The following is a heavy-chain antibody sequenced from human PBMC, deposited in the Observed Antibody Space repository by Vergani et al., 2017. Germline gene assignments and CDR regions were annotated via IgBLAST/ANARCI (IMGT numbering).Heavy chain of an antibody. CDR2: IYHSGST. D-gene: IGHD3-22*01. J-gene: IGHJ4*02. CDR1: GYSISSGYY. Sequence: QVQLQESGPGLVKPSETLSLTCAVSGYSISSGYYWGWIRQPPGKGLEWIGSIYHSGSTYYNPSLKSRVTISVDTSKNQFSLKLSSVTAADTAVYYCAGGELEYYYDSSGYYSSPGYFDYWGQGTLVTVSS. V-gene: IGHV4-38-2*01. CDR3: AGGELEYYYDSSGYYSSPGYFDY.